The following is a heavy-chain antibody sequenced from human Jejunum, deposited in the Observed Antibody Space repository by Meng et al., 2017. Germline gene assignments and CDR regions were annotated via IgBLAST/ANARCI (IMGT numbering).Heavy chain of an antibody. CDR3: ARVRRSGEMATIPLAFDI. V-gene: IGHV3-21*01. D-gene: IGHD5-24*01. J-gene: IGHJ3*02. CDR2: ISSSSSYI. Sequence: GGSLRLSCAASGFAFSSYSMSWVRQAPGKGLEWVSSISSSSSYIYYADSVKGRFTISRDNAKNSLYLQMNSLRAEDTAVYNCARVRRSGEMATIPLAFDIWGQGTMVTVSS. CDR1: GFAFSSYS.